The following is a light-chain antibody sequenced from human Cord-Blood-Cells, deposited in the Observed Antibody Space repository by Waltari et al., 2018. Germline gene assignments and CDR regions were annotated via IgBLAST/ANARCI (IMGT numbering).Light chain of an antibody. CDR1: SSDVGSYNL. CDR3: CSYAGSSTDV. J-gene: IGLJ1*01. Sequence: QSALTQPASVSGSPGQSITISCTGTSSDVGSYNLVSWYKQHPGKAPKLMIYEVSKRHSGGSNRFSGSKTGNTTSLTISGLQAGDESDYYCCSYAGSSTDVFGTGTKVTVL. CDR2: EVS. V-gene: IGLV2-23*02.